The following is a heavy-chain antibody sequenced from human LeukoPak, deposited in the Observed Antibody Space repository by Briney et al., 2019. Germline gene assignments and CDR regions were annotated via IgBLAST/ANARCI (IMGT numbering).Heavy chain of an antibody. J-gene: IGHJ6*02. Sequence: GGSLRLSCAASGFTFSDYYMSWIRQAPGKGLEWVSYISSSGSTIYYADSVKGRSTISRDNAKNSLYLQMNSLRAEDTAVYYCAREGDFWSGYFHNYYYYGMDVWGQGTTVTVSS. CDR1: GFTFSDYY. V-gene: IGHV3-11*01. CDR3: AREGDFWSGYFHNYYYYGMDV. CDR2: ISSSGSTI. D-gene: IGHD3-3*01.